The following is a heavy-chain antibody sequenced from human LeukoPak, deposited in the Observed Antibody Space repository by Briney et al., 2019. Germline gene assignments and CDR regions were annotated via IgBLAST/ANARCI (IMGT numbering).Heavy chain of an antibody. D-gene: IGHD3-16*01. CDR1: GFTFSDYY. J-gene: IGHJ6*03. V-gene: IGHV3-11*01. Sequence: GGSLRLSCAASGFTFSDYYMSWIRQAPGKGLEWVSYISSSGSTIYYADSVKGRFTTSRDNAKNSLYLQMNSLRAEDTAVYYCARDLAASYYMDVWGKGTTVTVFS. CDR3: ARDLAASYYMDV. CDR2: ISSSGSTI.